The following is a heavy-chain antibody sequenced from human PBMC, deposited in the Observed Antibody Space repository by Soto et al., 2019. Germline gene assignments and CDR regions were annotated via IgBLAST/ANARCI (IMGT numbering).Heavy chain of an antibody. CDR2: IIPIFGTA. V-gene: IGHV1-69*13. CDR3: ARGDSWDGSGSPNYYGMDV. D-gene: IGHD3-10*01. Sequence: ASVKVSCKASGGTFSSYAISWVRQAPGQGLEWMGGIIPIFGTAHYAQKFQGRVTIPPDESTSTAYMELSSLRSEDTAVYYCARGDSWDGSGSPNYYGMDVWGQGTTVTVSS. CDR1: GGTFSSYA. J-gene: IGHJ6*02.